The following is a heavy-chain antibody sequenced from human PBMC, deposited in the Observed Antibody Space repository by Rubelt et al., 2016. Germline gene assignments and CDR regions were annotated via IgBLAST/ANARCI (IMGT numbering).Heavy chain of an antibody. CDR1: GFTFKWTV. V-gene: IGHV3-30*03. CDR2: ISHDGRTN. J-gene: IGHJ4*02. D-gene: IGHD3-16*01. CDR3: ARVRDDYSSPFNY. Sequence: QVQLVESGGGVVQPGASPRLSCVASGFTFKWTVMHWVRQAPGKGREWLAVISHDGRTNYFADSVAGRFTISGDFHKNKMNLQMGSRRAGDTAVYYCARVRDDYSSPFNYWCQGTLVTVSS.